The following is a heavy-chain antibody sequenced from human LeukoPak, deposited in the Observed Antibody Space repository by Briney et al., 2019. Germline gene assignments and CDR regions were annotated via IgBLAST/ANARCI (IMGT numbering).Heavy chain of an antibody. CDR2: IYTSGST. V-gene: IGHV4-4*07. J-gene: IGHJ6*03. D-gene: IGHD6-19*01. CDR3: ARAGVQWQRPRDYYCYHMDV. CDR1: GDSISSYL. Sequence: PSETLSLTCTVSGDSISSYLWSWIRQPAGKGLECIGRIYTSGSTNYNPSLKSRVSISVDKSRNQFSLMMSSVTAADTAVYYCARAGVQWQRPRDYYCYHMDVWRGGATVSVPS.